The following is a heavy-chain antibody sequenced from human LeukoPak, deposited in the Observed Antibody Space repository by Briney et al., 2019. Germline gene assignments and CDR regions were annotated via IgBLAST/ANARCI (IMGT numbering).Heavy chain of an antibody. Sequence: PETLSLTCTVSGGSIIGYYWSWIRQPPGKGLEWIGYIYYSGSTNYNPSLKSRLTISIDTSENQFSLKLSSVTATDTAVYYCAREYSSSSGRRAFDIWGQGTMVTVSS. CDR3: AREYSSSSGRRAFDI. J-gene: IGHJ3*02. V-gene: IGHV4-59*08. D-gene: IGHD6-6*01. CDR2: IYYSGST. CDR1: GGSIIGYY.